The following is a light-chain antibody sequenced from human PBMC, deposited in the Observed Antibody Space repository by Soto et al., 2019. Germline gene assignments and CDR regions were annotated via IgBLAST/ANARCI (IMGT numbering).Light chain of an antibody. CDR3: QQRGDWPLT. V-gene: IGKV3-11*01. CDR1: QSVSDF. CDR2: DAS. J-gene: IGKJ4*01. Sequence: EIVLTQSPATLSLSPGERATLSCRASQSVSDFLGWYQQKPGQAPRLLNDDASKRATGVPARFSGSGSGTDFTLTITSLEPEDFAVYYGQQRGDWPLTFGGGSKVEIK.